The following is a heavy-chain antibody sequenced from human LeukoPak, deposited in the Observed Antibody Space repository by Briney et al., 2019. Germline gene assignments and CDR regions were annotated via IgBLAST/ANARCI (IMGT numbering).Heavy chain of an antibody. J-gene: IGHJ6*02. CDR1: GFTFSSYA. CDR2: ISYDGSNK. Sequence: PGGSLRLSCAASGFTFSSYAMHWVRQAPGKGLEWVAVISYDGSNKYYADSVKGRFTISRDNSKNTLYLQMNSLRAEDTAVYYCARRPPYSSGSNSKFYYYYGMDVWGQGTTVTVSS. V-gene: IGHV3-30-3*01. CDR3: ARRPPYSSGSNSKFYYYYGMDV. D-gene: IGHD6-19*01.